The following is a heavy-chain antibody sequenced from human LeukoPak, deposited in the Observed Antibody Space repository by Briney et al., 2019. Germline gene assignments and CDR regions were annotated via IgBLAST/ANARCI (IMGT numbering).Heavy chain of an antibody. J-gene: IGHJ4*02. CDR3: ARDRAEDDSSGYIHRDFDF. D-gene: IGHD3-22*01. CDR2: IGSSGGNI. V-gene: IGHV3-11*04. Sequence: PGGSLRLSCSGSGFTFSDYFMNWIRQTPGKGLEWISYIGSSGGNIKYADSVQGRFTISRDNAKKSLYLQMNSLRAEDTAVYYCARDRAEDDSSGYIHRDFDFWGQGTLVIVSS. CDR1: GFTFSDYF.